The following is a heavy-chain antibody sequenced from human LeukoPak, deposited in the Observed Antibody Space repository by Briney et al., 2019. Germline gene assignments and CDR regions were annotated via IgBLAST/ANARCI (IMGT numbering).Heavy chain of an antibody. J-gene: IGHJ4*02. V-gene: IGHV4-39*01. CDR3: ARHGGVGVIPDFDY. CDR1: GDSISSSSYY. D-gene: IGHD2-8*02. Sequence: SETLSLTCTVSGDSISSSSYYWGWIRQPPGKGLKWIGSIYYSGSTYYNPSLKSRVTMSVDTSKNQFSLKLSSVTAADTAVYYCARHGGVGVIPDFDYWGPGTLVTVSS. CDR2: IYYSGST.